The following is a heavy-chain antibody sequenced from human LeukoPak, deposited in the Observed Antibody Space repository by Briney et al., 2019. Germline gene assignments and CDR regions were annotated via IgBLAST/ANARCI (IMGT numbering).Heavy chain of an antibody. CDR1: GGSISSYY. V-gene: IGHV4-59*01. D-gene: IGHD6-13*01. CDR2: IYYIGIT. CDR3: ATDISSAGTDYFYY. J-gene: IGHJ4*02. Sequence: SETLSLTCTVSGGSISSYYWSWIPQPPGKGLEWIGYIYYIGITNYSPSLKSRVTISLDTSKNQFSLKLSSVTAANTAIYYCATDISSAGTDYFYYWGQGTLVTVSS.